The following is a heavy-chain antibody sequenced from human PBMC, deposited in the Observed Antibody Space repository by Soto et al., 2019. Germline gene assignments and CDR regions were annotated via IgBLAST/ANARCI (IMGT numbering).Heavy chain of an antibody. CDR2: IKQDGSEK. CDR3: AREIEQQLISTGSDYYYYYMDV. Sequence: GGSLSLSCAASGFTFSSYWMSWVRQAPGKGLEWVANIKQDGSEKYYVDSVKGRFTISRDNAKNSLYLQMNSLRAEDTAVYYCAREIEQQLISTGSDYYYYYMDVWGKGTTVTVSS. D-gene: IGHD6-13*01. J-gene: IGHJ6*03. V-gene: IGHV3-7*01. CDR1: GFTFSSYW.